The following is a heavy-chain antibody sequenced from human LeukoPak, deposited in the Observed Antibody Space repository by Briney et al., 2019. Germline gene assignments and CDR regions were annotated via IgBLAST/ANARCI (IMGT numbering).Heavy chain of an antibody. CDR1: GDFSSSYY. CDR2: ISYGGTT. V-gene: IGHV4-59*12. Sequence: SETLSLTCSVSGDFSSSYYWSWIRQAPGKGLEWLGYISYGGTTNYNPSLKSRITISADTSKSHFSLKLSFVTAADTAVYYCASLPPRDYRTSPKRAPYYYYGMDVWGQGTTVTVSS. CDR3: ASLPPRDYRTSPKRAPYYYYGMDV. D-gene: IGHD4-4*01. J-gene: IGHJ6*02.